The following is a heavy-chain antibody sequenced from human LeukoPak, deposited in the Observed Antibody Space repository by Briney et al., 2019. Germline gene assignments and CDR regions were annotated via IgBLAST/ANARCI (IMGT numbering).Heavy chain of an antibody. J-gene: IGHJ4*02. CDR2: IYYSGST. CDR1: GGSISSYY. D-gene: IGHD5-24*01. Sequence: SETLSLTCTVSGGSISSYYWSWIRQPAGKGLEWIGYIYYSGSTNYNPSLKSRLTISVDTSKNQFSLKLNSVTAADTAVYYCARDSRVPNGYNHYFDYWGQGTLVTVSS. V-gene: IGHV4-59*01. CDR3: ARDSRVPNGYNHYFDY.